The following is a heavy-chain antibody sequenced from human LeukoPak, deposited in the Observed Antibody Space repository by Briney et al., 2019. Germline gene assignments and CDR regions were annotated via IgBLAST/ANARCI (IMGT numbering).Heavy chain of an antibody. CDR1: GFTFSSYG. D-gene: IGHD1-26*01. CDR3: AKLVGATDYFDY. Sequence: GGSLRLSCAASGFTFSSYGMHWVRQAPGKGLEGVAVISYDGSNKYYADSVKGRFTISRDNSKNTLYLQMNSLRAEDTAVYYCAKLVGATDYFDYWGQGTLVTVSS. V-gene: IGHV3-30*18. CDR2: ISYDGSNK. J-gene: IGHJ4*02.